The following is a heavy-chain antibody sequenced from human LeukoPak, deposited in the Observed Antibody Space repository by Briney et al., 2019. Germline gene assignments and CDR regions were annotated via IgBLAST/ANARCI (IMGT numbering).Heavy chain of an antibody. V-gene: IGHV3-23*01. CDR2: VTGGGFVS. CDR1: GFTFSSYA. Sequence: GGSLRLSCAASGFTFSSYAMTWVRQSPGMGLEWVATVTGGGFVSFYADSVKGRFTISRDSSKDSLYLQTNSLRAEDTATYYCAKPRGGTNVVGLSPGVRHGGFDYWGQGTLVTVSS. CDR3: AKPRGGTNVVGLSPGVRHGGFDY. D-gene: IGHD1-26*01. J-gene: IGHJ4*02.